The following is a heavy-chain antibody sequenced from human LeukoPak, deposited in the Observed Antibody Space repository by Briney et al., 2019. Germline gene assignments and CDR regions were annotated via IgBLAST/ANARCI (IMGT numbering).Heavy chain of an antibody. V-gene: IGHV4-61*01. D-gene: IGHD2-15*01. Sequence: SETLSLTCTVSGGSVSSGSYYWGWIWQPPGKGLEWIAYIYYSGSTNYNPSLKSRVTISVDTSKNQFSLRLNSVTAADTAVYYCASTVVVAATFWFDPWGQGTLVTVSS. CDR3: ASTVVVAATFWFDP. J-gene: IGHJ5*02. CDR2: IYYSGST. CDR1: GGSVSSGSYY.